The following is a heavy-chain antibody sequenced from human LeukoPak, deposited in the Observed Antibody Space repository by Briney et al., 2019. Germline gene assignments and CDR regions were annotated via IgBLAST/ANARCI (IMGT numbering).Heavy chain of an antibody. CDR1: GGSISSGSYY. Sequence: PSETLSLTCTVSGGSISSGSYYWSWIRQPAGKGLEWIGRIYTSGSTNYNPSLKSRVTISVDTSKNQFSLKLSSVTAADTAVYYCAREAAAGTFWADSSPMDVWGKGTTVTVSS. CDR2: IYTSGST. D-gene: IGHD6-13*01. CDR3: AREAAAGTFWADSSPMDV. V-gene: IGHV4-61*02. J-gene: IGHJ6*03.